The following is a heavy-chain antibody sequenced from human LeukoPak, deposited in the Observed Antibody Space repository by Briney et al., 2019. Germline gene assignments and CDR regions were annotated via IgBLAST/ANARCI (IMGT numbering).Heavy chain of an antibody. V-gene: IGHV3-30*03. Sequence: GGSLRLSCEASGFTFSSYGIHWVRQAPGKGLEWVAVISYDGSNKYYADSVKGRFTISRDNSKNTLYLQMNSLRAEDTAVYYCARAVAATGAKGWFDPWGQGTLVTVSS. D-gene: IGHD2-15*01. CDR1: GFTFSSYG. CDR3: ARAVAATGAKGWFDP. CDR2: ISYDGSNK. J-gene: IGHJ5*02.